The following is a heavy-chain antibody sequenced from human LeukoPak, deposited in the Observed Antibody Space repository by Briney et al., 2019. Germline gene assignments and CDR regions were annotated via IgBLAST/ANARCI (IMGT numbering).Heavy chain of an antibody. J-gene: IGHJ4*02. Sequence: GGSLRLSCAASGFTFSSYSMNWVRQAPGKGLGWVSSISSSSSYIYYADSVKGRFTISRDNAKNSLYLQMNSLRAEDTAVYYCATVTTGPDFDYWGQGTLVTVSS. CDR1: GFTFSSYS. D-gene: IGHD4-17*01. CDR3: ATVTTGPDFDY. CDR2: ISSSSSYI. V-gene: IGHV3-21*01.